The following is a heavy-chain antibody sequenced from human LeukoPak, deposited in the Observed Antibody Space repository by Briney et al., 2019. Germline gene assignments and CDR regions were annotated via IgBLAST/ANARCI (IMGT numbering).Heavy chain of an antibody. Sequence: SETLSLTCTDSGGSISSYYWSWIRQPPGKGLEWIGYIYYSGSTNYNPSLKSRVTISVDTSKNQFSLKLSSVTAADTAVYYCARRSSSWYKGFDYWGQGTLVTVSS. CDR3: ARRSSSWYKGFDY. CDR1: GGSISSYY. D-gene: IGHD6-13*01. CDR2: IYYSGST. V-gene: IGHV4-59*08. J-gene: IGHJ4*02.